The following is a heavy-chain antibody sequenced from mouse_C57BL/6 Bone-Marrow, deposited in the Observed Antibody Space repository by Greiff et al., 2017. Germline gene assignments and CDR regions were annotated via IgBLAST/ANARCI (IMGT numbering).Heavy chain of an antibody. Sequence: QVQLQQPGAELVKPGASVKMSCKASGYTFTSYWITWVKQRPGQGLEWIGDIYPGSGSTNYNEKFKSKATLTVDTSSSTAYMQLSSLTSEDSAVYYCARGTTMVTTKGYYYAMDDWGQGTSVTVSS. CDR2: IYPGSGST. D-gene: IGHD2-2*01. J-gene: IGHJ4*01. V-gene: IGHV1-55*01. CDR3: ARGTTMVTTKGYYYAMDD. CDR1: GYTFTSYW.